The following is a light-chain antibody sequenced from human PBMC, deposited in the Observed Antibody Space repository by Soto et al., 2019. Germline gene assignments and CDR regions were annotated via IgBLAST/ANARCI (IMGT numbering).Light chain of an antibody. CDR1: RGVSANS. V-gene: IGKV3-20*01. Sequence: ENLLTQSPGTLSLSPGEGATLSCRASRGVSANSLAWYQQKPGQAPTLLIYGASIRAAGIPDRFSGSGSGTDFTLTIRRLEPDDFAVYDCQQYGSSPRTFGQGTKVEIK. J-gene: IGKJ1*01. CDR3: QQYGSSPRT. CDR2: GAS.